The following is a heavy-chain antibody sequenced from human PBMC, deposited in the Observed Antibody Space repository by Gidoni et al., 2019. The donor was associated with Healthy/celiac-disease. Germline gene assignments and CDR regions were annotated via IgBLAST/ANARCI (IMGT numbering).Heavy chain of an antibody. CDR1: GGSFSAYY. V-gene: IGHV4-34*01. J-gene: IGHJ3*02. CDR2: INHSGST. CDR3: ASWVYCSGGSCYTGAFDI. D-gene: IGHD2-15*01. Sequence: QVQLQQWGAGLLKPSETLSLTCAVYGGSFSAYYWSWIRQPPGKGLEWIGEINHSGSTNYNPSLKSRVTISVDTSKNQFSLKLSSVTAADTAVYYCASWVYCSGGSCYTGAFDIWGQGTMVTVSS.